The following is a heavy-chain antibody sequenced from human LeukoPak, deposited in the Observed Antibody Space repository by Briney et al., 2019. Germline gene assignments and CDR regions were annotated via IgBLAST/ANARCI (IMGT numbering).Heavy chain of an antibody. Sequence: SETLSLTCAVYGGSFSGYYWSWIRQPPGKGLEWSGEINHSGSTNYNPSLKSRVTISVDTSKNQFSLKLSSVTAADTAVYYCARGRRDYDFWSGPYYFDYWGQGTLVTVSS. J-gene: IGHJ4*02. CDR1: GGSFSGYY. CDR3: ARGRRDYDFWSGPYYFDY. D-gene: IGHD3-3*01. CDR2: INHSGST. V-gene: IGHV4-34*01.